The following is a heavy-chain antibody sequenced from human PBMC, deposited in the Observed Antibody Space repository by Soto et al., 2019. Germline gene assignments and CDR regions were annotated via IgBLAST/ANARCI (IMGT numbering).Heavy chain of an antibody. V-gene: IGHV3-74*01. J-gene: IGHJ4*02. CDR2: INSDGSST. CDR3: VRTSLVVAAATREDY. D-gene: IGHD2-15*01. CDR1: GCTFSSYW. Sequence: EVQLVESGGGLVQHGGSLRLSCAAAGCTFSSYWMHWVRQAPGKGLVWVSRINSDGSSTSYADSVKGRFTISRDNAKNTLYLQMNRLRAEDTAVYYCVRTSLVVAAATREDYWGQGTLVSVSS.